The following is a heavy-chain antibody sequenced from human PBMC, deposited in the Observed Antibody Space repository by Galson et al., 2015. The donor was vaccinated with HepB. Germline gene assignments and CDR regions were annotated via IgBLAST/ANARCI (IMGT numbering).Heavy chain of an antibody. CDR2: IYSGGST. D-gene: IGHD1-26*01. V-gene: IGHV3-53*01. CDR1: GFTVSSNY. CDR3: ARNGFSLGIVGARRGDYYYGMDV. Sequence: SLRLSCAASGFTVSSNYMSWVRQAPGKGLEWVSVIYSGGSTYYADSVKGRFTISRDNPKNTLYLQMNSLRAEDTAVYYCARNGFSLGIVGARRGDYYYGMDVWGQGTTVTVSS. J-gene: IGHJ6*02.